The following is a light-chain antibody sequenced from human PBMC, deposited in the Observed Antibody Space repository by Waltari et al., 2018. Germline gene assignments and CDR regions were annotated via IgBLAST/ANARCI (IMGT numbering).Light chain of an antibody. V-gene: IGKV2-30*02. Sequence: DVVVTQSPLSLSVALGQPASISCSSSERLLHNDGNIYLNWFQQRPGQSPRRRIYKVSNRDSGVPDRFSGSGSGTDFTLKISRVEAEDVGVYYCMQGTHWPWTLGQGTKVEIK. J-gene: IGKJ1*01. CDR3: MQGTHWPWT. CDR2: KVS. CDR1: ERLLHNDGNIY.